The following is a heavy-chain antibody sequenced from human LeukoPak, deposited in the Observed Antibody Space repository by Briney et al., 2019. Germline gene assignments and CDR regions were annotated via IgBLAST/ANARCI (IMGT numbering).Heavy chain of an antibody. CDR2: INPNSGGT. D-gene: IGHD3-22*01. Sequence: ASVKVSCKACGYTFTGYYMHWVRQAPGQGLEWMGWINPNSGGTNYAQKFQGRVTMTRDTSISTAYMELSRLRSDNTAVYYCARVDRYYYDSSGHAAANDYWGQGTLVTVSS. CDR1: GYTFTGYY. V-gene: IGHV1-2*02. CDR3: ARVDRYYYDSSGHAAANDY. J-gene: IGHJ4*02.